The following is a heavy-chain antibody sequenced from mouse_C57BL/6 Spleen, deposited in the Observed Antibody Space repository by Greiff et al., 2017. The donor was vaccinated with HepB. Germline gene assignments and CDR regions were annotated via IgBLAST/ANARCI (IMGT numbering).Heavy chain of an antibody. CDR2: ISDGGSYT. V-gene: IGHV5-4*01. CDR3: ARAGGTTVVASWYFDY. D-gene: IGHD1-1*01. J-gene: IGHJ2*01. Sequence: EVQLVESGGGLVKPGGSLKLSCAASGFTFSSYAMSWVRQTPEKRLEWVATISDGGSYTYYPDNVKGRFTISRDNAKNNLYLQMSHLKSEDTALYYCARAGGTTVVASWYFDYWGQGTTLTVSS. CDR1: GFTFSSYA.